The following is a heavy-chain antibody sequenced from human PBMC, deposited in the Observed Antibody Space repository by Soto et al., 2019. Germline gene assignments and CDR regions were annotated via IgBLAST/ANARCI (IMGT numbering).Heavy chain of an antibody. D-gene: IGHD2-15*01. CDR3: AGGGAPGPTRKDRRIYYYYCMDV. V-gene: IGHV1-69*05. CDR2: LIPIFGSA. CDR1: GGTFSSYA. J-gene: IGHJ6*02. Sequence: QVQPVLSGAEVKKPGSSVKVSCKASGGTFSSYALSWVRQAPGQGLEWMGGLIPIFGSANYAQKFQGRVTVTPVVSTRTAYMTLSSLGSEDTAVYSCAGGGAPGPTRKDRRIYYYYCMDVGGQGTTVTVSS.